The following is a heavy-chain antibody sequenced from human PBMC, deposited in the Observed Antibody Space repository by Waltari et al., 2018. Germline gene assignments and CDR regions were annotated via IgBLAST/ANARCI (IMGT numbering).Heavy chain of an antibody. J-gene: IGHJ4*02. Sequence: QVQLVQSGTEVKTPGASVKVSCQASGYSFPDSHLHWVRQTPGQGLEWLGWINPKNGDTGYAQNFLGRVTMTRDTSINTVYMDLSGLRSDDTAVFYCARDPGPIVGAPDYWGQGTLVTVSS. D-gene: IGHD1-26*01. CDR2: INPKNGDT. CDR1: GYSFPDSH. CDR3: ARDPGPIVGAPDY. V-gene: IGHV1-2*02.